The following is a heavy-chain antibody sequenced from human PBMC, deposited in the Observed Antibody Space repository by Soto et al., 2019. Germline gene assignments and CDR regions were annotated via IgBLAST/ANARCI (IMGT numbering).Heavy chain of an antibody. CDR3: ARSGSVWGSYRVFDY. CDR1: GFTVSSNY. D-gene: IGHD3-16*02. V-gene: IGHV3-66*01. Sequence: EVQLVESGGGLVQPGGSLRLSCAASGFTVSSNYMSWVRQAPGKGLEWVSVIYSGGSTYYADSVKGRFTISRDNSKNTLYLQRNRLRAEDTAVYYCARSGSVWGSYRVFDYWGQGTLVTVSS. J-gene: IGHJ4*02. CDR2: IYSGGST.